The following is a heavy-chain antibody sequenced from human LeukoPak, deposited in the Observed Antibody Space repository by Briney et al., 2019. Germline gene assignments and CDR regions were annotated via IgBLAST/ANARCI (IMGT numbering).Heavy chain of an antibody. V-gene: IGHV3-7*04. Sequence: GGPLRLSCVVSGFTFNKYWMSWMRQAPGKGLEWVANINKEGREKYCVVSVKGRFSISRDSAGNSQYLQMNSLRAEDTAVYYCARVYCSSTSCQSYFDYWGQGTLVTVSS. J-gene: IGHJ4*02. D-gene: IGHD2-2*01. CDR3: ARVYCSSTSCQSYFDY. CDR1: GFTFNKYW. CDR2: INKEGREK.